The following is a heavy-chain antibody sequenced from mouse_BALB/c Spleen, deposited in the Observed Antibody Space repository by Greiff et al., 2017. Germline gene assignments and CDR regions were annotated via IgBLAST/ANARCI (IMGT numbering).Heavy chain of an antibody. J-gene: IGHJ2*01. CDR2: LWAGGST. CDR3: ARGTWVFDD. V-gene: IGHV2-9*02. CDR1: GFSLTSYG. Sequence: VKLMESGPGLVAPSQSLSITCTVSGFSLTSYGVHWVRQPPGKGLEWLGVLWAGGSTNYTSALMSRLSISKDNSKSQVFLKMNSLQTDDTAMYYCARGTWVFDDWGQGTTLTVSS. D-gene: IGHD3-3*01.